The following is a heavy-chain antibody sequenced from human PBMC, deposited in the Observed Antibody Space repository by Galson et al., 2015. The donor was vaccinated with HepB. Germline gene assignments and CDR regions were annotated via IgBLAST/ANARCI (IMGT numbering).Heavy chain of an antibody. V-gene: IGHV3-30*03. CDR3: RGGYYYYYGMDV. CDR2: ISHGGSNK. J-gene: IGHJ6*02. Sequence: SLRLSCAASGFTFTSFGMHWVRQAPGKGLEWVALISHGGSNKYYADSVKGRFTISRDDSKNTVYLQINSLRGEDTAVYYCRGGYYYYYGMDVWGQGTTVTVSS. CDR1: GFTFTSFG.